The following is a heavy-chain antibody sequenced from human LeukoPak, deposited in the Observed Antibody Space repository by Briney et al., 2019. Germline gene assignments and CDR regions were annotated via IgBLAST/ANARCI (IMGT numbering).Heavy chain of an antibody. V-gene: IGHV3-7*01. CDR1: GFTFRTYW. CDR2: IRHDGSEE. CDR3: ARLQDGYYFDF. Sequence: GGSLRLSCAASGFTFRTYWMSWVRQAPGKGLEWVANIRHDGSEEYYVGSVKGRLTISRDDAKNSLYLQMKSLRAEDTAVYYCARLQDGYYFDFWGQGTLVTVST. D-gene: IGHD5-24*01. J-gene: IGHJ4*02.